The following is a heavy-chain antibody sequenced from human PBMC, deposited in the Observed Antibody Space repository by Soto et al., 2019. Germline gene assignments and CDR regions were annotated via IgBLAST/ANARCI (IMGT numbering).Heavy chain of an antibody. Sequence: GGSLSLSCSASGFTFSGYFMHWIRQAPGKGLVWVSRINSDGSAINYADSVKGRFTVSRDNAKNTLYLQMNSLRAEDTAVYYCVRAWAGYWGQGTLVTVSS. J-gene: IGHJ4*02. V-gene: IGHV3-74*01. CDR3: VRAWAGY. D-gene: IGHD6-19*01. CDR2: INSDGSAI. CDR1: GFTFSGYF.